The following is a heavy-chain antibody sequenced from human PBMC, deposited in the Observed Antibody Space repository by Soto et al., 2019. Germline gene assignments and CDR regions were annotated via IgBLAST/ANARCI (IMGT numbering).Heavy chain of an antibody. Sequence: GGSLRLSCAASGFTFSNYAMHWVRQAPGKGLEWVAVISYDGSNKYYADSVKGRFTISRDNSKNTLYLQVNSLRAEDTAVYYCARDTDYDTLTGYLDYWGQGTLVTVSS. CDR2: ISYDGSNK. D-gene: IGHD3-9*01. CDR1: GFTFSNYA. V-gene: IGHV3-30-3*01. J-gene: IGHJ4*02. CDR3: ARDTDYDTLTGYLDY.